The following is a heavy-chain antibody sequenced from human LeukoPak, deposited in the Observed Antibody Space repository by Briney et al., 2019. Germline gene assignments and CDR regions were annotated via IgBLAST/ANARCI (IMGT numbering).Heavy chain of an antibody. V-gene: IGHV4-4*07. CDR1: GGSISSYY. J-gene: IGHJ6*03. CDR3: AREGADGYYYYMDV. D-gene: IGHD5-24*01. Sequence: SETLSLTCTVSGGSISSYYWSWIRQPAGKGLEWIGRIYTSGSTNYNPSLKSRVTMSVDTSKNQFSLKLSSVTAADTAVYYCAREGADGYYYYMDVWGKGTTVTVSS. CDR2: IYTSGST.